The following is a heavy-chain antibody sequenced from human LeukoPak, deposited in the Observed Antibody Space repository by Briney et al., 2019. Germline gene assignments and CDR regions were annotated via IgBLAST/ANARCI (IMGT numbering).Heavy chain of an antibody. Sequence: GGSLRLSCAASGFTFSSYWMSWVRQAPGKGLEWVANIKQDGSEKYYVDSVKGRFTISRDNAKNSLYLQMNSLRAEDTAVYYCARDHRYSSGWGDYWGQGTLVTVSS. CDR1: GFTFSSYW. D-gene: IGHD6-19*01. J-gene: IGHJ4*02. V-gene: IGHV3-7*01. CDR3: ARDHRYSSGWGDY. CDR2: IKQDGSEK.